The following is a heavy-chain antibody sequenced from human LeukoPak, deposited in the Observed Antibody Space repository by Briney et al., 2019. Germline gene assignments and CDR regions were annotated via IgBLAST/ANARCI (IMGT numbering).Heavy chain of an antibody. D-gene: IGHD3-22*01. V-gene: IGHV4-59*12. CDR2: IYYSGNT. Sequence: SETLSLTCTVSGGSISSYYWNWFRQPPGKGLEWIGYIYYSGNTNYNPSLKSRVTISIDTSKNQFSLKLSSVTAADTAVYYCAGMGVYYDGSGPAKQDYWGQGTLVTVSS. J-gene: IGHJ4*02. CDR3: AGMGVYYDGSGPAKQDY. CDR1: GGSISSYY.